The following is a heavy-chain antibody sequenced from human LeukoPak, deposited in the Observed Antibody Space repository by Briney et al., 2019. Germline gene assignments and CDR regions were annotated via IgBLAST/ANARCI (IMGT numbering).Heavy chain of an antibody. CDR1: GFTFSSYA. D-gene: IGHD6-19*01. CDR2: ISYDGSNK. V-gene: IGHV3-30-3*01. Sequence: GRSLRLSCAASGFTFSSYAMHWVRQAPGKGLEWVAVISYDGSNKYYADSVKGRFTISRDNSKNTLYLQMNSLRAEDTAVYYCAKGVGPYSSGFDDAFDIWGQGTMVTVSS. J-gene: IGHJ3*02. CDR3: AKGVGPYSSGFDDAFDI.